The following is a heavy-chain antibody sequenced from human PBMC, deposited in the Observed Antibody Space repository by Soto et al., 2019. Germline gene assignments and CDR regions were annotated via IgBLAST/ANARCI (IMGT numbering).Heavy chain of an antibody. V-gene: IGHV1-18*01. CDR1: GYTFTSYG. Sequence: ALVKVSCKXSGYTFTSYGISWVRQAPGQGLEWMGWISAYNGNTNYAQKLQGRVTMTTDTSTSTAYMELRSLRSDDTAVYYCARDPYSYYYDSSGYLSRGAFDIWGQGTMVTVSS. CDR3: ARDPYSYYYDSSGYLSRGAFDI. J-gene: IGHJ3*02. CDR2: ISAYNGNT. D-gene: IGHD3-22*01.